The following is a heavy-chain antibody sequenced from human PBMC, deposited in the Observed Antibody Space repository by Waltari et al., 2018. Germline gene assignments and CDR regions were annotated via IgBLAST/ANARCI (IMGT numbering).Heavy chain of an antibody. V-gene: IGHV3-30*01. CDR3: ARDGYYDFWSGYYYYYYYMDV. CDR2: ISYDGSNK. Sequence: QVQLVESGGGVVQPGRSLRLSCAASGFTFSSYAMHWVRQAPGKGLEWVAVISYDGSNKYYADSVKGRFTISRDNSKNTLYLQMNSLRAEDTAVYYCARDGYYDFWSGYYYYYYYMDVWGKGTTVTVSS. D-gene: IGHD3-3*01. CDR1: GFTFSSYA. J-gene: IGHJ6*03.